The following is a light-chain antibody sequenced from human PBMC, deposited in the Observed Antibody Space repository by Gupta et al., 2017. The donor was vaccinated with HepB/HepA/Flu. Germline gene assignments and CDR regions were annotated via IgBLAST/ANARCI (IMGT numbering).Light chain of an antibody. J-gene: IGKJ4*01. Sequence: ETVMTQSPATLSVSPGGRATLSCRASQSISSNLAWYQQKPGQAPRLLIYDASTRATGIPARFSGSGSGTEFTLTISSRLSEDFAVYYCQQYNNWPPLTFGGGTKVEIE. CDR3: QQYNNWPPLT. CDR1: QSISSN. V-gene: IGKV3-15*01. CDR2: DAS.